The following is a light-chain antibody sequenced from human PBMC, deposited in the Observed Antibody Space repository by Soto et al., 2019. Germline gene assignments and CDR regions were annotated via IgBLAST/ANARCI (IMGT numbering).Light chain of an antibody. J-gene: IGKJ1*01. CDR3: QNYGPARWR. CDR2: AAS. CDR1: QTVIGSY. Sequence: EIVLTQSAGTLSLSPEERATLSCRASQTVIGSYLAWFQQKPGQAPRLLIYAASTRAADVPDRFSGSGSGTEFSHTINRLEPETLAVYLCQNYGPARWRFGQGTKVEIK. V-gene: IGKV3-20*01.